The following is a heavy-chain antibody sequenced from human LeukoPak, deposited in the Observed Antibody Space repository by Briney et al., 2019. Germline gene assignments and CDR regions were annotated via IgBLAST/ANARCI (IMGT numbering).Heavy chain of an antibody. J-gene: IGHJ4*02. D-gene: IGHD3-10*01. CDR2: ISYSGST. V-gene: IGHV4-59*12. CDR3: ARENYGLPDY. CDR1: GGSISSYY. Sequence: EPSETLSLTCTVSGGSISSYYWSWIRQPPGKGLEWIGYISYSGSTNYNPSLKSRVTMSVDTSKNQFSLKLSSVTAADTAVYYCARENYGLPDYWGQGTLVTVSS.